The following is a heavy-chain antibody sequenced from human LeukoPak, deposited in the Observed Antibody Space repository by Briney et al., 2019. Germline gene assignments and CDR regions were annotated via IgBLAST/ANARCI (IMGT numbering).Heavy chain of an antibody. CDR1: EFTVNSNY. CDR2: IYSGGNT. D-gene: IGHD4-23*01. CDR3: ARLVTGTTVINSGWFDP. J-gene: IGHJ5*02. V-gene: IGHV3-66*04. Sequence: GGSLRLSCAASEFTVNSNYMTWVRQAPGKGLEWASVIYSGGNTYYADSVKGRFSISRDNSKNTVYLQMNSLRVEDTAVYYCARLVTGTTVINSGWFDPWGQGTLVTVSS.